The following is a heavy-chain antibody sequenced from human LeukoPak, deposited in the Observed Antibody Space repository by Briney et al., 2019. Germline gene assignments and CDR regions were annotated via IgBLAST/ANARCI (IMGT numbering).Heavy chain of an antibody. D-gene: IGHD1-26*01. CDR2: IWHDGSYE. CDR3: AKDGVGATSLDC. J-gene: IGHJ4*02. Sequence: GGSLRLSCAASGLTFSRYGMHWVRQAPGKGLEWVAVIWHDGSYEYYAGSVKGRFTISRDSSKNTLYLQMNSLRAEDTAVYYCAKDGVGATSLDCWGQGTLVTVSS. CDR1: GLTFSRYG. V-gene: IGHV3-33*06.